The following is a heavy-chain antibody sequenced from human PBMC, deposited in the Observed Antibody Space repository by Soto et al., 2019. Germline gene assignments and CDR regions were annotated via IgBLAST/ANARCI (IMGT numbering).Heavy chain of an antibody. J-gene: IGHJ6*03. Sequence: VVSLRLSCAASGFTFSSYSMNWVRQAPGKGLEWVSSISSSSSYIYYADSVKGRFTISRDNAKNSLYLQMNSLRAEDTAVYYCARSKGYVYYYYYYMDVWGKGTTVTVSS. V-gene: IGHV3-21*01. D-gene: IGHD6-13*01. CDR1: GFTFSSYS. CDR3: ARSKGYVYYYYYYMDV. CDR2: ISSSSSYI.